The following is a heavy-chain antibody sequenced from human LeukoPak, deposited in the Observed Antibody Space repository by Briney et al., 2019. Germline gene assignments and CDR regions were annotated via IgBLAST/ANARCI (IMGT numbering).Heavy chain of an antibody. J-gene: IGHJ4*02. CDR3: ARDSNLGIAAAGAFDY. D-gene: IGHD6-13*01. Sequence: GGSLRLSCAASGFTFDDYGMNWVRQAPGKGLEWVSGINWNGGSTGYADSVKGRFTISRDNAKNSLYLQMNSLRAEDTALYYCARDSNLGIAAAGAFDYWGQGTLVTVSS. V-gene: IGHV3-20*04. CDR2: INWNGGST. CDR1: GFTFDDYG.